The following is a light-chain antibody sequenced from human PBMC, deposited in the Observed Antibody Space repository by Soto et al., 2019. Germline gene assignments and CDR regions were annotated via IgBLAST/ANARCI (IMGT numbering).Light chain of an antibody. CDR3: QQANSFPRT. CDR2: AAS. V-gene: IGKV1-39*01. CDR1: QSISSY. Sequence: DIQMTQSLSSLSASIGDRVTITCRASQSISSYLNWYQQRPGKAPKLLIYAASSLQSGVPSRFSGSGSGTDFTLTISSLQPEDFATYYCQQANSFPRTFGQGTKVDIK. J-gene: IGKJ1*01.